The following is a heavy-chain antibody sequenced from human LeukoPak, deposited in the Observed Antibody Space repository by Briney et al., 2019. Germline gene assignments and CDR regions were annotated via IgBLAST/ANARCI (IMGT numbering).Heavy chain of an antibody. CDR2: ISDDSDST. CDR1: GFTFSSYG. J-gene: IGHJ4*02. CDR3: ARRSGSPDY. D-gene: IGHD1-26*01. V-gene: IGHV3-23*01. Sequence: GGSLRLSCAASGFTFSSYGMSWVRQAPGKGLEWVSRISDDSDSTYYADSVKGRFTISRDNSKNTLYLQMNTLRPEDTAVYYCARRSGSPDYWGQGTLVTVSS.